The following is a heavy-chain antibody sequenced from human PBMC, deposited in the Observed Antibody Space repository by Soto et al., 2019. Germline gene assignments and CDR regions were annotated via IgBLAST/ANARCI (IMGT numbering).Heavy chain of an antibody. CDR3: AKDGERRGYSYGPSDY. D-gene: IGHD5-18*01. V-gene: IGHV3-43*01. CDR1: GFTFDDYT. Sequence: EVQLVESGGVVVQPGGSLRLSCAASGFTFDDYTMHWVRQAPGKGLEWVSLISWDGGSTYYADSVKGRFTISRDNSKNSLYLQMNSLRTEDTALYYCAKDGERRGYSYGPSDYWVQGTLVTVSS. J-gene: IGHJ4*02. CDR2: ISWDGGST.